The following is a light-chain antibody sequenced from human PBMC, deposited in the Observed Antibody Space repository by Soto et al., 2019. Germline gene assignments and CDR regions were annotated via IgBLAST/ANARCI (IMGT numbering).Light chain of an antibody. Sequence: DIQMTQSPSSLSASVGDRVTIACRASQSISTYLNWYQQKPGKAPKLLIYGASTLQSGVPSRFSGSGSGPDFTLTINSLQPEDFATYFCQQSYMGPITFGQGTRLEIK. V-gene: IGKV1-39*01. CDR3: QQSYMGPIT. J-gene: IGKJ5*01. CDR1: QSISTY. CDR2: GAS.